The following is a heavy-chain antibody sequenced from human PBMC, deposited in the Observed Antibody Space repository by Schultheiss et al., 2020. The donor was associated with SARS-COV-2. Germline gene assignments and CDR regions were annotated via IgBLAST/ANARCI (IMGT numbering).Heavy chain of an antibody. V-gene: IGHV3-23*01. CDR1: GFTFSSYS. CDR2: ISGSGGST. J-gene: IGHJ3*02. CDR3: ASESQRWEDKDAFDI. Sequence: GGSLRLSCAASGFTFSSYSMNWVRQAPGKGLEWVSAISGSGGSTYYADSVKGRFTISRDNSKNTLYLQMNSLRAEDTAVYYCASESQRWEDKDAFDIWGQGTMVTVSS. D-gene: IGHD1-26*01.